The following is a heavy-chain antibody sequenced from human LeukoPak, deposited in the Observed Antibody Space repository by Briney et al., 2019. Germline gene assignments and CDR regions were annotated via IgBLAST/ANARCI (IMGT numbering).Heavy chain of an antibody. CDR2: MYYSGST. CDR3: ARGYSGYDPTYFDY. D-gene: IGHD5-12*01. CDR1: GGSISGYY. Sequence: SETLSLTCTVSGGSISGYYWSWIRQPPGKGLEWIRYMYYSGSTKYNPSLKSRVTISVDTSKNQFSLKLSSVTAADTAVYYCARGYSGYDPTYFDYWGQGTLVTVSS. V-gene: IGHV4-59*01. J-gene: IGHJ4*02.